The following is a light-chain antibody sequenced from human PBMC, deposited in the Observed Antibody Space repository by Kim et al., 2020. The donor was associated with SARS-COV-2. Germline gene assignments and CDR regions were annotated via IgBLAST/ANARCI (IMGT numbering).Light chain of an antibody. Sequence: QSVLTQPPSVSGTPGQRVTISCSGSSSNIGSNPVNWFQHLPGTAPRLLIYGDNQRPSGVPDRFSASKSGTSASLAISGLQSEDETYYYCATWDDSLNGGVFGGGTQLTVL. CDR1: SSNIGSNP. J-gene: IGLJ3*02. CDR2: GDN. V-gene: IGLV1-44*01. CDR3: ATWDDSLNGGV.